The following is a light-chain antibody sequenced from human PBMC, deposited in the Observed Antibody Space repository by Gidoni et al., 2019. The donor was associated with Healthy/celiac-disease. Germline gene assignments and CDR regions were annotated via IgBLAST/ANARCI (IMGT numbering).Light chain of an antibody. Sequence: QSALTQPASVSGSPGQSITISCTGTSSDVGGYNYVSWYQQHPGKAPKLMIYDVSNRPSGVSNRFSGSKSGNTASLTSSGLQAEDEADYYCSSYTSSSTPWVFGTGTKVTVL. CDR2: DVS. J-gene: IGLJ1*01. CDR3: SSYTSSSTPWV. CDR1: SSDVGGYNY. V-gene: IGLV2-14*01.